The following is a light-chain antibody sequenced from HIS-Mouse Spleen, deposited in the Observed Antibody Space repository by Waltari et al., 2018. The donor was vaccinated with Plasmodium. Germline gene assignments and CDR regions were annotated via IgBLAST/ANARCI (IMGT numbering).Light chain of an antibody. CDR1: QSISSY. CDR2: AAS. J-gene: IGKJ4*01. Sequence: DIQMTQSPSSLSASLGDRVTITCRASQSISSYLNLYQQKPGKAPKLLIYAASSLQSGVPSRFSGSGSGTDFTLTISSLQPEDFATYYCQQSYSTPQLTFGGGTKVEIK. V-gene: IGKV1-39*01. CDR3: QQSYSTPQLT.